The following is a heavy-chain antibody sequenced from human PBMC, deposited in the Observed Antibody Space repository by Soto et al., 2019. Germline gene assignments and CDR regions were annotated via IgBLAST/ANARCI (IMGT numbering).Heavy chain of an antibody. Sequence: GGSLRLSCAASAFMFSSYAMSWVRQAPGKGLEWVSTISLGGGNTHYADSVKGRFTISRDNAKNALYLQMNSLRGEDTAIYYCAKDPSTGYADHWGQGTLVTVSS. V-gene: IGHV3-23*01. CDR1: AFMFSSYA. D-gene: IGHD3-9*01. CDR2: ISLGGGNT. J-gene: IGHJ1*01. CDR3: AKDPSTGYADH.